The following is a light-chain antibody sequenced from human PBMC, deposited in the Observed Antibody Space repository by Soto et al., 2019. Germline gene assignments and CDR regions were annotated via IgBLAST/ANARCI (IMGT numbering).Light chain of an antibody. CDR3: QQFGRSPIT. Sequence: VMRQSPATLSVSPGEGATLSCRASQGIGDTLAWYQHKPGQTPRLLIYDTSTRATGVPTRFSGSGSGTEYSLTITRLEPEDFAVYYCQQFGRSPITFGQGTRLEI. J-gene: IGKJ5*01. CDR1: QGIGDT. V-gene: IGKV3D-15*02. CDR2: DTS.